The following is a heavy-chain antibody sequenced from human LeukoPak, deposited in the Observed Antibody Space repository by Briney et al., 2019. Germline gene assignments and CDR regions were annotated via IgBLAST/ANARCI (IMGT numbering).Heavy chain of an antibody. CDR3: ARGENGIGAAFDI. J-gene: IGHJ3*02. D-gene: IGHD3-16*01. V-gene: IGHV3-53*01. CDR2: TYSDGST. CDR1: GFTVSSNY. Sequence: PGGSLRLSCAASGFTVSSNYMSWVRQAPGQGLECVSLTYSDGSTYYADSVKGRFTISRDNSENSLYLQMNTLRAEDTAVYYCARGENGIGAAFDIWGQGTMVIVSS.